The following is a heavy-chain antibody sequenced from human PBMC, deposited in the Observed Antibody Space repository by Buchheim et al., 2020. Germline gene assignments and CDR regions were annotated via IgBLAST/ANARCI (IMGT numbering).Heavy chain of an antibody. D-gene: IGHD1-26*01. CDR2: ISYDGSNK. Sequence: QVQLVESGGGVVQPGRSLRLSCAASGFTFSSYGMHWVRQAPGKGLEWVAVISYDGSNKYYADSVKGRFTISRDNSKNTLYLQMNSLRADDTAVYYCAKDVRRWVSSGLDYWGQET. J-gene: IGHJ4*02. CDR1: GFTFSSYG. CDR3: AKDVRRWVSSGLDY. V-gene: IGHV3-30*18.